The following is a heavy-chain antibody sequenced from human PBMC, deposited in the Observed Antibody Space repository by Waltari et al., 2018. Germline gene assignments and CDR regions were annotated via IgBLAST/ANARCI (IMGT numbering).Heavy chain of an antibody. CDR3: AKDVRDSSSWGTLFDY. CDR1: TFSSYA. V-gene: IGHV3-23*01. D-gene: IGHD6-13*01. CDR2: ISGSGGST. J-gene: IGHJ4*02. Sequence: TFSSYAMSWVRQAPGKGLEWVSAISGSGGSTYYADSVKGRFTISRDNSKNTLYLQMNSLRAEDTAVYYCAKDVRDSSSWGTLFDYWGQGTLVTVSS.